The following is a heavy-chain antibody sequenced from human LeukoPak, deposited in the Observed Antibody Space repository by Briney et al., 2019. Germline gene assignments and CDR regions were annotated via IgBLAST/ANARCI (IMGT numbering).Heavy chain of an antibody. Sequence: GGSLRLSCAASGFTFSSYSMNWVRQAPGKGLEWVSSISSSSSYIYYADSVKGRFTISRDNAKNSLYLQMNSLRAEDTAVYYCARDMRSGYDYLFDYWGQGTLATVSS. CDR3: ARDMRSGYDYLFDY. CDR1: GFTFSSYS. D-gene: IGHD5-12*01. V-gene: IGHV3-21*01. J-gene: IGHJ4*02. CDR2: ISSSSSYI.